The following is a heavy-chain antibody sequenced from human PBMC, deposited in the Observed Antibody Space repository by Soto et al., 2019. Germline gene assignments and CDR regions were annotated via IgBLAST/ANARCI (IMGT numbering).Heavy chain of an antibody. V-gene: IGHV3-23*01. CDR2: ISGSGGST. D-gene: IGHD3-3*01. Sequence: PGGSLRLSCAASGFTFSSYAMSWVRQAPGKGLEWVSAISGSGGSTYYADSVKGRFTISRDNSKNTLYLQMNSLRADDTAVYYCAKYREVGTPRITIFGVVILDFDYWGQGTLVTVSS. J-gene: IGHJ4*02. CDR3: AKYREVGTPRITIFGVVILDFDY. CDR1: GFTFSSYA.